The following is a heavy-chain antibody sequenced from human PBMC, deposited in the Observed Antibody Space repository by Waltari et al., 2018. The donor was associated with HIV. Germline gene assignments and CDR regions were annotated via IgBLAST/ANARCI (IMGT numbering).Heavy chain of an antibody. CDR1: GGSFSGFY. Sequence: QVQLQPWGAGQVKPSATLYLTCLRSGGSFSGFYSTCVSHSPGKGLEWSGEIDQSGASRFNPSRKRRITISMDTSRSHFALKLSPVSPADTAVYYCARGPSLRAFRGNLYFNSSLDVWGQGTTVTVSS. V-gene: IGHV4-34*02. D-gene: IGHD1-1*01. J-gene: IGHJ6*02. CDR3: ARGPSLRAFRGNLYFNSSLDV. CDR2: IDQSGAS.